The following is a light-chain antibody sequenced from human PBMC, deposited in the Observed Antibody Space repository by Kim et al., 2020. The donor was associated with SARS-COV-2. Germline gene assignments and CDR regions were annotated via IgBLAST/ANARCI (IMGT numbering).Light chain of an antibody. CDR2: WAS. CDR3: QQYYSTPWT. Sequence: DTNNCKSSQSVLYSSNNKKYLAWYQQKPGQPPKLLISWASTRESGVPDRFSGSGSGTDFSLTISSLQAEDVAVYYCQQYYSTPWTFGQGTKVDIK. V-gene: IGKV4-1*01. CDR1: QSVLYSSNNKKY. J-gene: IGKJ1*01.